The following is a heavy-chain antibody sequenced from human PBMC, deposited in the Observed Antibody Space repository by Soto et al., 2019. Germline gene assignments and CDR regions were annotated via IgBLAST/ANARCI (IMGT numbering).Heavy chain of an antibody. D-gene: IGHD2-8*01. V-gene: IGHV3-48*01. CDR1: GFTFSSYS. CDR2: ISSSSSTI. Sequence: GGSLRLSCAASGFTFSSYSMNWVRQAPGKGLEWVSYISSSSSTIYYADSVKDRFTISRDNAKNSLYLQMNSLRAEDTAVYYCAREGCTNGVCYAAFDIWGQGTMVTVSS. J-gene: IGHJ3*02. CDR3: AREGCTNGVCYAAFDI.